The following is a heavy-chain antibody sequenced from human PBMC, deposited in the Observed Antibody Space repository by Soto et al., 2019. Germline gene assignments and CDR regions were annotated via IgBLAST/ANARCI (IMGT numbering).Heavy chain of an antibody. CDR2: IYHSGST. Sequence: QLQLQESGSGLVKPSQTLSLTCAVSGGSISSGGYSWSWIRQPPGKGLEWIGYIYHSGSTYYNPSLTSRVTISVVTAKNQFSLKLSSVTAADTAVYYWARAGGLGAVAVDYWGQGTLVTVSS. V-gene: IGHV4-30-2*01. CDR1: GGSISSGGYS. D-gene: IGHD6-19*01. J-gene: IGHJ4*02. CDR3: ARAGGLGAVAVDY.